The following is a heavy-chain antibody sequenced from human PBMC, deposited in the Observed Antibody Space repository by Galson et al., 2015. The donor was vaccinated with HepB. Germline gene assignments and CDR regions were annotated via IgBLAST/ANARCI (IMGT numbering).Heavy chain of an antibody. CDR1: GYTFTGYY. V-gene: IGHV1-2*06. CDR2: INPNSGGT. Sequence: SVKVSCKASGYTFTGYYMHWVRQAPGQGLEWMGRINPNSGGTNYAQRFQDRVTMTRDTSISTAYMELSRLRSDDTAVYYCARPAYDFWRDNNWFDPWGQGTLVTVSS. CDR3: ARPAYDFWRDNNWFDP. D-gene: IGHD3-3*01. J-gene: IGHJ5*02.